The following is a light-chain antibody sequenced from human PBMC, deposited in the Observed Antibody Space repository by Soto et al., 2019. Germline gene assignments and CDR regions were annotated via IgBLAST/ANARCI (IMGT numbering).Light chain of an antibody. J-gene: IGKJ1*01. CDR1: HIVSSN. CDR2: GAS. Sequence: EIVMTQSPATLSVSPGERATLSCRASHIVSSNLAWYQQKPGHAPRLLIYGASTRAIGIPARFSGSGSGTEFTLTISSLQSEDFAVYYCQQYNNWPPGTFGQGTKVDI. CDR3: QQYNNWPPGT. V-gene: IGKV3-15*01.